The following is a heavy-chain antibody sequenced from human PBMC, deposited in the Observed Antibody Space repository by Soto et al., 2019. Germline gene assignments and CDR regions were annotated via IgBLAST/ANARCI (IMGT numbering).Heavy chain of an antibody. CDR3: ARAPSRVRFLEWLLSPPTFDY. D-gene: IGHD3-3*01. V-gene: IGHV1-8*01. Sequence: ASVKVSCKASGYTFTSYDINWVRQATGQVLEWMGWMNPNSGNTGYAQKFQGRVTMTRNTSISTTYMELSSLRSEDTAVYYCARAPSRVRFLEWLLSPPTFDYWGQGTLVTVSS. J-gene: IGHJ4*02. CDR2: MNPNSGNT. CDR1: GYTFTSYD.